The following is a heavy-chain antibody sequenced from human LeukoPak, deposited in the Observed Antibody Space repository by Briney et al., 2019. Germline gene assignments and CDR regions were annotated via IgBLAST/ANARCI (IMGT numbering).Heavy chain of an antibody. CDR3: AGESAYCGGDCYSSLYYFDY. D-gene: IGHD2-21*02. J-gene: IGHJ4*02. CDR1: GFTFSSYS. CDR2: ISSSSSYI. Sequence: PGGSLRLSCAASGFTFSSYSMNWVRQAPGKGLEWVSSISSSSSYIYYADSVKGRFTISRDNAKNSLYLQMNSLRAEDTAVYYCAGESAYCGGDCYSSLYYFDYWGQGTLVTVSS. V-gene: IGHV3-21*01.